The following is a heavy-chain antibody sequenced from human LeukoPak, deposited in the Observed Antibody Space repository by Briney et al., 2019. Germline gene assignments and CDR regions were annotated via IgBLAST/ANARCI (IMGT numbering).Heavy chain of an antibody. CDR1: GGSFSGYY. D-gene: IGHD3-22*01. J-gene: IGHJ5*02. V-gene: IGHV4-34*01. CDR3: ARGRRRYYYDSSGYGNWFDP. Sequence: PSETLSLTCAVYGGSFSGYYWSWIRQPPGKGLEWIGEINHSGSTNYNPSLKSRVTISVDTSKNQFSLKLSSVTAADTAVYYCARGRRRYYYDSSGYGNWFDPWGQGTLVTVSP. CDR2: INHSGST.